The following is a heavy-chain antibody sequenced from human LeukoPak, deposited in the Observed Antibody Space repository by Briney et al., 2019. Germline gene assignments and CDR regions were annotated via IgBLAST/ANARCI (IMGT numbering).Heavy chain of an antibody. J-gene: IGHJ5*02. CDR1: DGSFSGYY. Sequence: SETLSLTCAVYDGSFSGYYWSWIRQPPGKGLEWIGEINHSGSTNYNPSLKSRVTISVDTSKNQFSLKLSSVTAADTAVYYCARGRRRSSSSPRFGPWGQGTLVTVSS. D-gene: IGHD6-6*01. V-gene: IGHV4-34*01. CDR3: ARGRRRSSSSPRFGP. CDR2: INHSGST.